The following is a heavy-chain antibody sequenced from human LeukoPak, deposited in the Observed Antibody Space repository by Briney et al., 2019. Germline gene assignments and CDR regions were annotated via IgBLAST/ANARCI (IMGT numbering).Heavy chain of an antibody. D-gene: IGHD4-17*01. CDR1: GGTFSSYA. CDR2: IIPIFGTA. J-gene: IGHJ6*04. V-gene: IGHV1-69*06. CDR3: ASYYGDYGSGMDV. Sequence: SVNVSCKASGGTFSSYAISGVRQAPGQGLEWMGGIIPIFGTANYAQKSQGRVTTTADKSTSTAYMELSSLRSEDTAVYYCASYYGDYGSGMDVWGKGTTVTVSS.